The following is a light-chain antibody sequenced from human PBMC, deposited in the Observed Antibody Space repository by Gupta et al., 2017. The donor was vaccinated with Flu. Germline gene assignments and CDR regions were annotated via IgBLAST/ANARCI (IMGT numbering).Light chain of an antibody. CDR1: RSNIGAGFD. CDR3: QSYDNSLPAWV. CDR2: SAT. Sequence: QSILAQPPSVSGAPGQRVTISCNGTRSNIGAGFDPHWYQRLPGAAPKLIIFSATHRPSGVPDRCSGSKSGTSGSLAISGLHADDEGDYYCQSYDNSLPAWVFGGGTKLTVL. V-gene: IGLV1-40*01. J-gene: IGLJ3*02.